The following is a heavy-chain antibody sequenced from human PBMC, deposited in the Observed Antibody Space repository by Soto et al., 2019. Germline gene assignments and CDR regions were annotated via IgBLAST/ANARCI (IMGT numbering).Heavy chain of an antibody. CDR2: IYYRGNA. Sequence: QLQLQESGPGLVKPSETLSLTCSVSDDSINSDKYYWGWIRQPPGKGLEWIGSIYYRGNAYYNPSLQPRVTISLDKPRSQFSLKPNSVTAADSTVYFCARLEGLATISYYFDFWGPGALVTVSS. CDR3: ARLEGLATISYYFDF. CDR1: DDSINSDKYY. V-gene: IGHV4-39*01. D-gene: IGHD3-9*01. J-gene: IGHJ4*02.